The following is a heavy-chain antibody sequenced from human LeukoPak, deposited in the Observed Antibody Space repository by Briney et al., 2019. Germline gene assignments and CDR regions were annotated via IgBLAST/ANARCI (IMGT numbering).Heavy chain of an antibody. CDR2: IIPIFGTA. Sequence: ASVKLSCTASGGTFSNYAISWVRQAPGQGLEWMGGIIPIFGTAKYAQKFQGRVTITADESTSTAYMELSSVRSEDTAVYYCARDGRQQLANSFDPWGQGTLVTVSS. CDR3: ARDGRQQLANSFDP. J-gene: IGHJ5*02. V-gene: IGHV1-69*13. D-gene: IGHD6-13*01. CDR1: GGTFSNYA.